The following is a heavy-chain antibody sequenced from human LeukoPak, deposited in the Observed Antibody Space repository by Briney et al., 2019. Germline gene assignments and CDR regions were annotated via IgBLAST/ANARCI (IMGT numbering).Heavy chain of an antibody. CDR3: ARSGRSDFDH. J-gene: IGHJ4*02. CDR1: GGSISTGTYY. CDR2: IYTSGST. Sequence: SETLSLTCTVSGGSISTGTYYWSWIRQPAGKGLEWIERIYTSGSTSYNPSLKSRVTISIDTSKNQFSLKLDSVTDADTAVYYCARSGRSDFDHWGPGALVTVSS. D-gene: IGHD1-26*01. V-gene: IGHV4-61*02.